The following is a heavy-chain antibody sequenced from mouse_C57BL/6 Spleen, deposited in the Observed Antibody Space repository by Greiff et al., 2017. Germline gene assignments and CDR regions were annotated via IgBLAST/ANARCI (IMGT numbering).Heavy chain of an antibody. V-gene: IGHV5-17*01. D-gene: IGHD2-4*01. Sequence: EVKLLESGGGLVKPGGSLKLSCAASGFTFSDYGMHWVRQAPEKGLEWVAYISSGSSTIYYADTVKGRFTLARDNAKNTPFLQMTSLRSEDTAMYYCARDRYYDYTWFAYWGQGTLVTVSA. CDR2: ISSGSSTI. J-gene: IGHJ3*01. CDR3: ARDRYYDYTWFAY. CDR1: GFTFSDYG.